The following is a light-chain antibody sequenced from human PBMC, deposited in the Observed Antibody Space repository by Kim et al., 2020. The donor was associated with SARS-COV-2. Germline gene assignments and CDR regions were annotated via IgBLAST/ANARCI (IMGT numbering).Light chain of an antibody. Sequence: DIQLTQSPSFLSASVGDRVTITCRASQGISSYLAWYQQKPGKAPKLLIYAASTLQSGVPSRFSGSGSGTEFTLTMSSLQPEDFATYYCQQLNSYPWTFGQGTEVDIK. CDR3: QQLNSYPWT. J-gene: IGKJ1*01. CDR2: AAS. V-gene: IGKV1-9*01. CDR1: QGISSY.